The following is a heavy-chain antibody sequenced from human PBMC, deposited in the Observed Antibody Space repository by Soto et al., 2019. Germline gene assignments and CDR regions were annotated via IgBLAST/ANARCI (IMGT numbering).Heavy chain of an antibody. CDR2: IWYDGSSE. D-gene: IGHD3-10*01. Sequence: SLRLSCAASGFTFSNYGVHWVRHAPVNGLDWVAVIWYDGSSEYYTESVKGRFTISRDNSKNTLYLQMNSLRAEDTAVYYCARVPGSGTYYDNRIANDAFDIWGQGTMVTVSS. CDR3: ARVPGSGTYYDNRIANDAFDI. J-gene: IGHJ3*02. CDR1: GFTFSNYG. V-gene: IGHV3-33*01.